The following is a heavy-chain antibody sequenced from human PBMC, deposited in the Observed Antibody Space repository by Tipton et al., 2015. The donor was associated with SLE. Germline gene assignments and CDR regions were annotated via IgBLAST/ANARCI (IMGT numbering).Heavy chain of an antibody. CDR1: GGSITSGTYY. J-gene: IGHJ4*02. CDR2: IYTSGST. V-gene: IGHV4-61*09. D-gene: IGHD3-10*01. CDR3: ARGGVVTLTQFDY. Sequence: TLSLTCSVSGGSITSGTYYWSWIRQPAGKGLEWIGHIYTSGSTKYNPSLQSRVTISVDTSKNQFSLKLSSVTAADTAVYYCARGGVVTLTQFDYWGQGTLVTVSS.